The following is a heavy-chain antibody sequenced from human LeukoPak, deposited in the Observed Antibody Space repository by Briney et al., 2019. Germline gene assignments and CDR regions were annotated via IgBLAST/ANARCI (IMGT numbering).Heavy chain of an antibody. CDR2: IKKDGSEK. D-gene: IGHD6-19*01. J-gene: IGHJ4*02. Sequence: TGGSLRLSCGAYGSTFSSSWMSWVRQAPGKGLEWVANIKKDGSEKYYVDSVKGRFTISRDNTKNSLYLQMDSLRAEDTAVYYCARISTAVAGADYWGQGTLVTVSS. CDR1: GSTFSSSW. V-gene: IGHV3-7*01. CDR3: ARISTAVAGADY.